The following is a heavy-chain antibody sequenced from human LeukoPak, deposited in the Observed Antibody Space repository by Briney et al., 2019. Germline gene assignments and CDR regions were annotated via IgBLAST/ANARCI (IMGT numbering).Heavy chain of an antibody. CDR2: ISSSGSTI. D-gene: IGHD5-18*01. CDR1: GFTFSKYV. CDR3: AQIYTYGSSQFDY. J-gene: IGHJ4*02. Sequence: GGSLRLSCAASGFTFSKYVMRWVRQAPGKGLEWVSYISSSGSTIYYADSVKGRFTISRDNAKNSLYLQMNSLRAEDTAVYYCAQIYTYGSSQFDYWGQGTLVTVSS. V-gene: IGHV3-48*03.